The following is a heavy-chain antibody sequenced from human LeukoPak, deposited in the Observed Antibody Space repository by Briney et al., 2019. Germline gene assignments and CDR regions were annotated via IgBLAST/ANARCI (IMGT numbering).Heavy chain of an antibody. Sequence: GGSLRLSCAASGFSVPSNYMSWVRQAPGKGLEWVGFIRSKASGGTTEYAASVKGRFTISGDDSKSIVYLQMNSLKTEDTAVYYCTRAPVDTVMLPHYYYMDVWGKGTTVTISS. J-gene: IGHJ6*03. CDR1: GFSVPSNY. D-gene: IGHD5-18*01. CDR2: IRSKASGGTT. CDR3: TRAPVDTVMLPHYYYMDV. V-gene: IGHV3-49*04.